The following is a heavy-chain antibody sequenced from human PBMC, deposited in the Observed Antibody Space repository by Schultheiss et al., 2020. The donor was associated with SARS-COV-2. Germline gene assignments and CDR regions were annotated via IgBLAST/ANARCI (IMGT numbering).Heavy chain of an antibody. CDR1: GFTFSSYW. J-gene: IGHJ4*02. D-gene: IGHD5-18*01. Sequence: GESLKISCAASGFTFSSYWMSWVRQAPGKGLEWVSAISGSGGSTYYADSVKGRFTISRDNSKNTLYLQMNSLRAEDTAVYYCASLNVDTAMVQDYWGQGTLVTVSS. CDR3: ASLNVDTAMVQDY. CDR2: ISGSGGST. V-gene: IGHV3-23*01.